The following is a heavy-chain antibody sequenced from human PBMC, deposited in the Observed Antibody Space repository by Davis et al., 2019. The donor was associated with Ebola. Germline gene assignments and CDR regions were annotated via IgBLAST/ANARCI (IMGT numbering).Heavy chain of an antibody. V-gene: IGHV1-69*04. CDR3: ARDFSLELRYGGLMPNWLDP. CDR1: GGTFNNSA. Sequence: SVKVSCKASGGTFNNSAINWVRQAPGQGLAWMGRIIPVLGIVKYAQRFQGRVTISADKSSITVYMELNSLRSEDTAVYYCARDFSLELRYGGLMPNWLDPWGQGALVTVSS. D-gene: IGHD1-7*01. J-gene: IGHJ5*02. CDR2: IIPVLGIV.